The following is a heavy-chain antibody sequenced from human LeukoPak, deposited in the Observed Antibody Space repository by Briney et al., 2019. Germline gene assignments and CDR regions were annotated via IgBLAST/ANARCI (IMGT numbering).Heavy chain of an antibody. V-gene: IGHV4-34*01. CDR2: INHSGST. J-gene: IGHJ6*02. Sequence: SETLSLTCAVYGGSFSGYYWSWIRQPPGKGLEWIGEINHSGSTNYNPSLKSRVTISVDTSKNQFSLELSSVTAADTAVYYCARESGRITIFGVVTKAGGMDVWGQGTTVTVSS. CDR1: GGSFSGYY. CDR3: ARESGRITIFGVVTKAGGMDV. D-gene: IGHD3-3*01.